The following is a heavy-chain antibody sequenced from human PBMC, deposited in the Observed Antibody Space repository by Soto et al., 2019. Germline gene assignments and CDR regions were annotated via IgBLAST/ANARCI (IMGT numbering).Heavy chain of an antibody. CDR1: GYTFTSYG. J-gene: IGHJ4*02. D-gene: IGHD4-17*01. CDR2: ISAYNGNA. V-gene: IGHV1-18*01. CDR3: ARGSHGDYRLTFFDY. Sequence: ASVKGSCKASGYTFTSYGISWVRQAPGQGLEWMGWISAYNGNANYAQKLQGRVTMTTDTSTSTAYMELRSLRSDDTAVYYCARGSHGDYRLTFFDYWGQGTLVTVSS.